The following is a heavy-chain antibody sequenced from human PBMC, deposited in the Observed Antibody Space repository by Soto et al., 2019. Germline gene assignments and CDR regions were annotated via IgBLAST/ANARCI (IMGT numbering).Heavy chain of an antibody. Sequence: GGSLRLSCAASGFTFSSYAMNWVRQAPGKGLEWVSSISSSSSYIYYADSVKGRFTISRDNAKNSLYLQMNSLRAEDTAVYYCARASGGYSYDKGVYYYYGMDVWGQGTTVTVSS. D-gene: IGHD5-18*01. CDR2: ISSSSSYI. V-gene: IGHV3-21*01. J-gene: IGHJ6*02. CDR1: GFTFSSYA. CDR3: ARASGGYSYDKGVYYYYGMDV.